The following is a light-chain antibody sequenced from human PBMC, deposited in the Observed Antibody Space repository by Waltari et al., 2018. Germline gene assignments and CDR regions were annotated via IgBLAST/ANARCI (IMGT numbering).Light chain of an antibody. J-gene: IGKJ1*01. V-gene: IGKV1-39*01. CDR2: AAS. CDR1: QSISSY. CDR3: QQSYSTPQT. Sequence: DIPMTQSPSSLSASVGDTVTITCRASQSISSYFNWYQQKPGKAPMLLIYAASSLQSGVPSRFSGSGSGTDFTLTISSLQPEDFATYYCQQSYSTPQTFGQGTKVEIK.